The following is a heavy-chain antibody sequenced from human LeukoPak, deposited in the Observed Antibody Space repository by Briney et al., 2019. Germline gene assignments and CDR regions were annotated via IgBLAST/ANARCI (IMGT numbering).Heavy chain of an antibody. CDR3: ARAAEYSSGWYLFDF. Sequence: SETLSLTSTVSGGSISNYYWTWIRQPAGKGLEWIGRIYTSGGTNYNPSLKSRVTMSVDTSTNQFSLKLSSVTAADTAMYYCARAAEYSSGWYLFDFWGQGILVTVSA. CDR2: IYTSGGT. J-gene: IGHJ4*02. D-gene: IGHD6-19*01. CDR1: GGSISNYY. V-gene: IGHV4-4*07.